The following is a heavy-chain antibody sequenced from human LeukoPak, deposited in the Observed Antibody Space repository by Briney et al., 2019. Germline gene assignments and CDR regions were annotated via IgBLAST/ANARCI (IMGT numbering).Heavy chain of an antibody. CDR2: IKTNSEGGTT. CDR1: GFTFSNYA. Sequence: PGGSLRLSCAASGFTFSNYAMSWVRQAPGKGLEWVGQIKTNSEGGTTVHAAAVKGRFTISRDDSTSTLYLQMNSLRIGDTGIYYCTSDLTEAARRGWARDYWGQGTLVAVSS. CDR3: TSDLTEAARRGWARDY. D-gene: IGHD6-6*01. V-gene: IGHV3-15*01. J-gene: IGHJ4*02.